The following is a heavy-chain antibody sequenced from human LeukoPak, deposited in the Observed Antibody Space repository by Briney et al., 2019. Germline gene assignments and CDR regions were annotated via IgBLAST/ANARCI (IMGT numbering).Heavy chain of an antibody. CDR2: ISSSSSTI. D-gene: IGHD5-18*01. V-gene: IGHV3-11*04. CDR3: ARVKAMVTFDY. J-gene: IGHJ4*02. Sequence: LSLTCAVYGGSFSGYYWSWIRQAPGKGLEWVSYISSSSSTIYYADSVKGRFTISRDNAKNSLYLQMNSLRDEDTAVYYCARVKAMVTFDYWGQGTLVTVSS. CDR1: GGSFSGYY.